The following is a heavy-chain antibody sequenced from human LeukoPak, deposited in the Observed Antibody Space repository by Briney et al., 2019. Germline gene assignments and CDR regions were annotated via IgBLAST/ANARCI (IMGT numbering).Heavy chain of an antibody. J-gene: IGHJ4*02. CDR3: AKRTRDGFNTPIDF. CDR1: GFTFSNFG. CDR2: ISYIDVET. D-gene: IGHD5-24*01. V-gene: IGHV3-23*01. Sequence: GGSLRLSCAASGFTFSNFGMSWVRQAPGKGLEWVSGISYIDVETYYADSVKGRFTISSDNSMNTLYLQMNSLTVEDTAVYYCAKRTRDGFNTPIDFWGQGTLVTVS.